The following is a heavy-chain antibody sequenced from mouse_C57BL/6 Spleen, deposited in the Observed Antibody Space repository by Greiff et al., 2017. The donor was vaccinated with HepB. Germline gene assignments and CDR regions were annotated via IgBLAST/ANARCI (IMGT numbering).Heavy chain of an antibody. D-gene: IGHD1-1*01. CDR2: ISSGSSTI. CDR1: GFTFSDYG. V-gene: IGHV5-17*01. CDR3: ARPGSYWYFDV. Sequence: EVQLVESGGGLVKPGGSLKLSCAASGFTFSDYGMHWVRQAPEKGLEWVAYISSGSSTIYYADTVKGRFTISRDNAKNTLFLQMTSLRSEDTAMYYCARPGSYWYFDVWGTGTTVTVSS. J-gene: IGHJ1*03.